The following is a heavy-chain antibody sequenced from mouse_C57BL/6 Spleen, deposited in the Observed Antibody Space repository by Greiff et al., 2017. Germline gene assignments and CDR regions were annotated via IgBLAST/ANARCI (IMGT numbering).Heavy chain of an antibody. J-gene: IGHJ2*01. V-gene: IGHV1-64*01. CDR2: IHPNRGST. D-gene: IGHD1-1*01. CDR3: ADGSSPSYFDY. CDR1: GYTFTRYW. Sequence: HVQLQPSWAELVKPGASVKLSCTSSGYTFTRYWMHWVKQRPGQGLEWIGMIHPNRGSTIYNAKFKCKATLPVANSSSPAYMPRSSLTSEDSAVYYCADGSSPSYFDYWGQGTTLT.